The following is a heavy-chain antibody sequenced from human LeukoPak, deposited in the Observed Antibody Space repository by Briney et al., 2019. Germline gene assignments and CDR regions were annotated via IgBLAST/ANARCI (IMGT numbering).Heavy chain of an antibody. CDR3: ARVGATDNYYYYYMDV. Sequence: SETLSLTCTVPGGSISSYHWSWIRQPPGKGLESIGYIYSSGSTHYNPSLKSRVTISVDTSKNQFSLKLSSVTAADTAVYYCARVGATDNYYYYYMDVWGKGTTVTVFS. CDR1: GGSISSYH. CDR2: IYSSGST. J-gene: IGHJ6*03. V-gene: IGHV4-59*01. D-gene: IGHD1-26*01.